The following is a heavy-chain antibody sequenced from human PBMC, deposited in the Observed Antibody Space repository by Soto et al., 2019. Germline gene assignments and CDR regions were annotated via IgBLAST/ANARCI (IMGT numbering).Heavy chain of an antibody. CDR1: GFTFSSYA. D-gene: IGHD2-15*01. J-gene: IGHJ4*02. CDR3: ATRRGAGGHLDY. Sequence: DVQLLESGGGLVQPEGSLRLSCAASGFTFSSYAMGWVRQGPGKGLEWVAVVSIGGSTHYADSVRGRFTISRDNSKNTLSLQTNSLTAEDTAVYFCATRRGAGGHLDYWGQGALVTVSS. V-gene: IGHV3-23*01. CDR2: VSIGGST.